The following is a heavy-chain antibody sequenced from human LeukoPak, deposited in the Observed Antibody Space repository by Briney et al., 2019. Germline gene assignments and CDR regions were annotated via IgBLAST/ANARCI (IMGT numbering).Heavy chain of an antibody. J-gene: IGHJ4*02. V-gene: IGHV4-34*01. D-gene: IGHD1-26*01. CDR1: GGSFSGYY. CDR2: INHSGST. Sequence: SGTLSLTCAVYGGSFSGYYWSWIRQPPGKGLEWIGEINHSGSTNYNPSLKSRVTISVDTSKNQFSLKLSSVTAADTAVYYCASRSPGAAGPFDYWGQGTLVTVSS. CDR3: ASRSPGAAGPFDY.